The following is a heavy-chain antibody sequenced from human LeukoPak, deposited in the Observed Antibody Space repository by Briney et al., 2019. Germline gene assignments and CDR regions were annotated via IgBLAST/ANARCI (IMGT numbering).Heavy chain of an antibody. J-gene: IGHJ4*02. CDR2: IYYSGST. D-gene: IGHD6-19*01. Sequence: SETLSLTCTVSGGSISSISYYWGWIRQPPGKGREWIGSIYYSGSTYYNPSLKSRVTISGHTSKNQFSLKLSSVTAAHTAVYYCARPGYSSGWSGPFDYWGQGNLVTVSS. CDR1: GGSISSISYY. V-gene: IGHV4-39*01. CDR3: ARPGYSSGWSGPFDY.